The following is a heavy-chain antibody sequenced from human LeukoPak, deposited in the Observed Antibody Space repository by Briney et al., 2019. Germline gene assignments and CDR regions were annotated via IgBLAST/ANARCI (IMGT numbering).Heavy chain of an antibody. CDR3: ARDTYGDYDYYYYGMDV. D-gene: IGHD4-17*01. J-gene: IGHJ6*02. V-gene: IGHV3-7*01. Sequence: PGGSLRLSCAASGFTFSSYWMSWVRQAPGKXLEWVANIKQDGSEKYYVDSVKGRFTISRDNAKNSLYLQMNSLRAEDTAVYYCARDTYGDYDYYYYGMDVWGQGTTVTVSS. CDR2: IKQDGSEK. CDR1: GFTFSSYW.